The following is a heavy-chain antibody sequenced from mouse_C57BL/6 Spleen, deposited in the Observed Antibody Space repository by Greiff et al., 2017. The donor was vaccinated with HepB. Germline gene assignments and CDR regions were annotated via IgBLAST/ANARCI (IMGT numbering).Heavy chain of an antibody. V-gene: IGHV1-81*01. D-gene: IGHD2-3*01. CDR2: IYPRSGNT. CDR1: GYTFTSYG. Sequence: QVHVKQSGAELARPGASVKLSCKASGYTFTSYGISWVKQRTGQGLEWIGEIYPRSGNTYYNEKFKGKATLTADKSSSTAYMELRSLTSEDSAVYFCARLYDGYYGDYWGQGTTLTVSS. CDR3: ARLYDGYYGDY. J-gene: IGHJ2*01.